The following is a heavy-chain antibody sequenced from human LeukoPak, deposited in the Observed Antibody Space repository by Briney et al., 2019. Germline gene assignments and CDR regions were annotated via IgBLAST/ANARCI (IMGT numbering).Heavy chain of an antibody. CDR3: ARLSGYCSSTSCKGDY. V-gene: IGHV4-61*10. CDR2: IYHSGST. J-gene: IGHJ4*02. CDR1: GGSISSGSDY. D-gene: IGHD2-2*01. Sequence: PSETLSLTCTVSGGSISSGSDYWSWIRQPAGKGLEWIGVIYHSGSTNYNPSLKSRVTISVDKSKNQFSLKLSSVTAADTAVYYCARLSGYCSSTSCKGDYWGQGTLVTVSS.